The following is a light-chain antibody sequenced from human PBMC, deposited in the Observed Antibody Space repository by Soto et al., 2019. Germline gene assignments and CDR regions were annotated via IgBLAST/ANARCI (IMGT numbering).Light chain of an antibody. V-gene: IGKV1-33*01. CDR1: QEIXXX. CDR3: QQYDNLPFT. CDR2: DTS. Sequence: DIQLTQSPSSLSASVGDTVTIICQASQEIXXXLNWYQQKPGKAPKLLIHDTSKLETGVPSRFSGSRSGTDFTLTISSLQPEDLATYHCQQYDNLPFTFGGGTKVDIK. J-gene: IGKJ4*01.